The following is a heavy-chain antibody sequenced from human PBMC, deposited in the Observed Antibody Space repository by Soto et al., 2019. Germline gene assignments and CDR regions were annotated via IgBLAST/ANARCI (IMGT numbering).Heavy chain of an antibody. Sequence: PSQTLSLPCTLSPGSLTSYYWSWLRQPAGQGLDWIGRISTSGNTDYNPSLKSRVTMSLETSKNQFSLKLSSVTAADTAVYYCARDGVGPHGMDVWGQGTTVTVSS. CDR3: ARDGVGPHGMDV. CDR1: PGSLTSYY. D-gene: IGHD2-8*01. CDR2: ISTSGNT. J-gene: IGHJ6*02. V-gene: IGHV4-4*07.